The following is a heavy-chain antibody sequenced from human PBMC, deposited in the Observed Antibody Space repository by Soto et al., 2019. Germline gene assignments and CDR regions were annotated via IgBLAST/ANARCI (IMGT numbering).Heavy chain of an antibody. CDR2: IYYSGST. D-gene: IGHD5-18*01. V-gene: IGHV4-59*08. Sequence: QVQLQESGPGLVKPSETLSLTCTVSGGSISSYYWSWIRQPPGKGLEWIGYIYYSGSTNYNPSLKSLVTNAVDTSKNQFSLKLGSVTAADTAVYYCARLETGLPGIHLWYGGAFDFWGQGTMVTVSS. CDR1: GGSISSYY. J-gene: IGHJ3*01. CDR3: ARLETGLPGIHLWYGGAFDF.